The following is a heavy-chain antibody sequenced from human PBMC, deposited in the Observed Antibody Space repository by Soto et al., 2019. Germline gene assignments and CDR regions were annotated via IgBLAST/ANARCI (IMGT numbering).Heavy chain of an antibody. V-gene: IGHV4-31*03. D-gene: IGHD6-13*01. CDR1: GGSISSSGYY. Sequence: QVQLQESGPGLLKPSQTLSLTCTVSGGSISSSGYYWRWIRQHPGKGLEWIGYIYYSGSTYYNPSLKSRVTISVDTSKNQFSLKLSSVTAADTAVYYCARGGIAAAAPPDYWGQGTLVTVSS. CDR2: IYYSGST. CDR3: ARGGIAAAAPPDY. J-gene: IGHJ4*02.